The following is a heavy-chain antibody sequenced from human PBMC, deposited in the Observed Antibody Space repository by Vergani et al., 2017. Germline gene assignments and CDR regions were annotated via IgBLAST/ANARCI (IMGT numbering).Heavy chain of an antibody. Sequence: QVQLQESGPGLVKPSETLSLTCTVSGGSISSYYWSWIRQPPGKGLEWIGYIYYSGSTNYNPSLKSRVTISVDTSKNQFTLKLSSVTAADTALYYCARAYSRNWSPLDYWGQGTLVTISS. CDR2: IYYSGST. V-gene: IGHV4-59*01. J-gene: IGHJ4*02. CDR3: ARAYSRNWSPLDY. CDR1: GGSISSYY. D-gene: IGHD6-13*01.